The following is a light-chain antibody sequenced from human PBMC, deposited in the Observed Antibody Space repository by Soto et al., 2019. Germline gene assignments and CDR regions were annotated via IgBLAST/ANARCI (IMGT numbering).Light chain of an antibody. Sequence: IEMTQSPATLSVPPGDTATLSCRASQSVSSNVAWYQRRPGQAPRLLIYGASTRATGIPARFSGSGSGTHFTITISSLQSKDFALYYCQQYNNWPPWTFGQGTKVEIK. CDR2: GAS. V-gene: IGKV3-15*01. CDR1: QSVSSN. CDR3: QQYNNWPPWT. J-gene: IGKJ1*01.